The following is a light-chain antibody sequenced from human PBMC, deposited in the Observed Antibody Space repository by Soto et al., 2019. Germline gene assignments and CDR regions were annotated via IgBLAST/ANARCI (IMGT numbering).Light chain of an antibody. CDR2: DVS. CDR3: SSYTSNLTVL. J-gene: IGLJ2*01. CDR1: SSDVGGYNY. V-gene: IGLV2-14*01. Sequence: QSALTQPASVSGSPGQSITISCTGTSSDVGGYNYVSWYQQHPGKAPKLMIYDVSNRPSGISYRFSGSKSGNTASLTISGLQAEDEADYYCSSYTSNLTVLFGGGTQLTVL.